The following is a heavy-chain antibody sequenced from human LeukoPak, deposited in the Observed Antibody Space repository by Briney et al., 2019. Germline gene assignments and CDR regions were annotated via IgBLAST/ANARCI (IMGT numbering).Heavy chain of an antibody. CDR3: AKGRYGSGSYSIDY. CDR2: ISSSGDST. V-gene: IGHV3-23*01. CDR1: GFTFSTYA. D-gene: IGHD3-10*01. J-gene: IGHJ4*02. Sequence: PGGSLRLSCAASGFTFSTYAMSWVRQAPGKGLEWVSGISSSGDSTYYADSVKGRLTISRDNSKNTLYLQMNSLSAEDTAVYYCAKGRYGSGSYSIDYWGQGTLVTVSS.